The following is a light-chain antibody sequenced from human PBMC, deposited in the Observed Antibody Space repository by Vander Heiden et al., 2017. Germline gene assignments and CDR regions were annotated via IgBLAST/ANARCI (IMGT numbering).Light chain of an antibody. CDR1: SSNIGSNT. CDR2: SNN. J-gene: IGLJ3*02. Sequence: QSVLTQPPSASGTPGQRVTISCSGSSSNIGSNTGNWYQQLPGTAPKLLIYSNNQRPSGVPGRFSGSKAGTSASLAISGLQAEDEADYYCAAWDDSLNWVFGGGTKLTVL. V-gene: IGLV1-44*01. CDR3: AAWDDSLNWV.